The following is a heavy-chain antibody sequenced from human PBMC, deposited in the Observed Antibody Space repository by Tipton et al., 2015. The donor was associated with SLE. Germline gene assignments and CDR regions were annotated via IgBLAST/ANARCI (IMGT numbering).Heavy chain of an antibody. D-gene: IGHD4-23*01. J-gene: IGHJ4*02. CDR3: AREGAYYGGNSFDY. V-gene: IGHV4-34*01. CDR2: INHSGST. CDR1: GGSFSGYY. Sequence: TLSLTCAVYGGSFSGYYWSLIRQPPGKGLEWIGEINHSGSTNYNPSLKSRVTISVDTSKNQFSLKLSSVTAADTAVYYCAREGAYYGGNSFDYWGQGTLVTVSS.